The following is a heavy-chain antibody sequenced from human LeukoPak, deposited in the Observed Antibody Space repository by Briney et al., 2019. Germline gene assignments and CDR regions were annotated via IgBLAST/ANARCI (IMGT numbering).Heavy chain of an antibody. J-gene: IGHJ4*02. CDR1: GYTFTGYY. Sequence: ASVKVSCKASGYTFTGYYMHWVRQAPGQGLEWMGWINPNSGGTNYAQKFQGRVTMTRDTSISTAYMELSRLRSDDTAVYYCARGSIRAEAGPADYWGQGTLVTVSS. D-gene: IGHD6-13*01. V-gene: IGHV1-2*02. CDR3: ARGSIRAEAGPADY. CDR2: INPNSGGT.